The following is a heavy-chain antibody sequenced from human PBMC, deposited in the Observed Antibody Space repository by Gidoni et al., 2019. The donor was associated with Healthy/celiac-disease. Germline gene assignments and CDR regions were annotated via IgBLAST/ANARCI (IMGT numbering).Heavy chain of an antibody. V-gene: IGHV4-61*02. D-gene: IGHD6-19*01. CDR3: ARVSGWYFYFDY. J-gene: IGHJ4*02. CDR2: SYTSGST. Sequence: QVQLQESSPGLVKPSQTLSLPCHVAGGSISSGSYYWSWSLQPAGKGLEWIGRSYTSGSTNYNPSLKSRVTISVDTSKNQFSRKLSSVTAADTAVYYCARVSGWYFYFDYWGQGTLVTVSS. CDR1: GGSISSGSYY.